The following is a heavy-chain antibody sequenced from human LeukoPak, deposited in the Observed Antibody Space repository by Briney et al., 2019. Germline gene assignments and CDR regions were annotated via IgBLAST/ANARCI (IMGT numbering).Heavy chain of an antibody. CDR1: GFSVTNNY. CDR2: FYVGGAT. J-gene: IGHJ4*02. Sequence: GGSLRLSCAVSGFSVTNNYMSWVRQAPGKGLEWVSVFYVGGATYYSDSVKGRFTISRDNSENTLYLQMKSLRAEDTAVYYCARGDGYNFFDYWGQGTLVTVSS. D-gene: IGHD5-24*01. V-gene: IGHV3-53*01. CDR3: ARGDGYNFFDY.